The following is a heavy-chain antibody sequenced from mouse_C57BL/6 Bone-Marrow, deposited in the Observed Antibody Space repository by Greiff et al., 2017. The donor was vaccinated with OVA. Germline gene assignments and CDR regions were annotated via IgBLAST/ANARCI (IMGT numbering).Heavy chain of an antibody. D-gene: IGHD2-5*01. CDR3: TRGYSIYYAMDY. CDR2: IDPETGGT. J-gene: IGHJ4*01. V-gene: IGHV1-15*01. Sequence: QVQLQQSGAELVRPGASVTLSCKASGYTFTDYEMHWVKQKPVHGLEWIGAIDPETGGTAYNQKFKGKAILTADKSSSTAYMELRSLTSEDSAVYFVTRGYSIYYAMDYWGQGTSVTVS. CDR1: GYTFTDYE.